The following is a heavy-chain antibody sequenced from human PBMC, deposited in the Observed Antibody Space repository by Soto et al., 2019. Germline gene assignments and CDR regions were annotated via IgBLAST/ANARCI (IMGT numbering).Heavy chain of an antibody. Sequence: PSGTLALACTVSGGSGSSGNYYWIGIRQPPGRGLECIGYFFNSGSTNYNPSLKSRVTISVDTSKNQFSLNLSSVTAADSAVYHCASGLGGVAVWAQRTTVPVSS. V-gene: IGHV4-61*01. CDR3: ASGLGGVAV. J-gene: IGHJ6*02. CDR1: GGSGSSGNYY. CDR2: FFNSGST.